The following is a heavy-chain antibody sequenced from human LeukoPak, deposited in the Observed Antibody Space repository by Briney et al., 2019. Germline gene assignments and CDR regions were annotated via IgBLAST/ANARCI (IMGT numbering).Heavy chain of an antibody. V-gene: IGHV3-30*14. D-gene: IGHD3-22*01. CDR1: GFTFSNYA. J-gene: IGHJ4*02. CDR3: ADLHDSSGYHTRGY. Sequence: PGGSLRLSCAASGFTFSNYAMHWVRQAPGKGLEWVAVISYDGSNKYYADSVRGRFTVSRDNSKNTMYLQMNSLRAEDTAVYYCADLHDSSGYHTRGYWGQGTLVTVSS. CDR2: ISYDGSNK.